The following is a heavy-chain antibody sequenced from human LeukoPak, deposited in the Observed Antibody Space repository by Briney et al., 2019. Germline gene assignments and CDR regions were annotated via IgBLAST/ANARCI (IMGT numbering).Heavy chain of an antibody. Sequence: SQTLSLTCTVSGGSISSGSYYWSWIRQPAGKGLEWIGRIYTSGSTNYNPSLKSRVTISVDTSKNQFSLKLSSVTAADTAVYYCARDLDYGDYGTFDYWGQGTLVTVSS. CDR1: GGSISSGSYY. J-gene: IGHJ4*02. CDR3: ARDLDYGDYGTFDY. CDR2: IYTSGST. D-gene: IGHD4-17*01. V-gene: IGHV4-61*02.